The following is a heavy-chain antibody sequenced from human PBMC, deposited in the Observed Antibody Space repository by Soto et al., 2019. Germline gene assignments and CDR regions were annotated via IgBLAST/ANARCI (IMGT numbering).Heavy chain of an antibody. CDR2: IYYSGST. CDR3: ARISPSSSFDD. Sequence: AATLSLTCPWSDGSISRSSYYLGWLRQPPGKGLEWIGSIYYSGSTYYNPSLKSRVTISVDTSKNQFSLKLSSVTAADTAVYYCARISPSSSFDDWVQGTLVTFSS. CDR1: DGSISRSSYY. J-gene: IGHJ4*02. V-gene: IGHV4-39*01. D-gene: IGHD6-6*01.